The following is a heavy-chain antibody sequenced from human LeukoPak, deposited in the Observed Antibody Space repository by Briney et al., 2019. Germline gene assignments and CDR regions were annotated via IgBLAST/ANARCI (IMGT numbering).Heavy chain of an antibody. CDR1: GGTFSRYT. CDR3: ARGGDGYNYLFDY. J-gene: IGHJ4*02. Sequence: SVKVSCKACGGTFSRYTISWVRQAPGQGLEWMGRIIPILGIANYAQKFQGRVTITADKSTSTAYMELSSLRSEDTAVYYCARGGDGYNYLFDYWGQGTLVTVSS. V-gene: IGHV1-69*02. D-gene: IGHD5-24*01. CDR2: IIPILGIA.